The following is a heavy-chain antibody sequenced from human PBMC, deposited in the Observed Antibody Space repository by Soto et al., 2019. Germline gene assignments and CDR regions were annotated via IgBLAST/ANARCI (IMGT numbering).Heavy chain of an antibody. D-gene: IGHD3-22*01. CDR3: ARDGSYDSSFDY. CDR1: GGSISSGGYY. CDR2: IYYSGST. J-gene: IGHJ4*02. V-gene: IGHV4-31*03. Sequence: SETLSLTCTVSGGSISSGGYYWSWIRQHPGKGLEWIGYIYYSGSTYYNPSLKSRVTISVDTSKNQFSLKLSSVTAADTAVYYCARDGSYDSSFDYWGQGTLVTVSS.